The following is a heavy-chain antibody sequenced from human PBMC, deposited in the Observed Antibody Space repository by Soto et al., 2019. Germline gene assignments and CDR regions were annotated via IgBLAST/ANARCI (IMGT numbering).Heavy chain of an antibody. CDR3: AKESGFKDKTYFDY. Sequence: GGSLRLSCAASGFTFSSYGMHWVRQAPGKGLEWVAVISYDGSNKYYPDSVKGRFTISRDNSKNTLYLQMNSLRAEDTAVYYCAKESGFKDKTYFDYWGQGTLVTVSS. J-gene: IGHJ4*02. CDR2: ISYDGSNK. D-gene: IGHD5-12*01. V-gene: IGHV3-30*18. CDR1: GFTFSSYG.